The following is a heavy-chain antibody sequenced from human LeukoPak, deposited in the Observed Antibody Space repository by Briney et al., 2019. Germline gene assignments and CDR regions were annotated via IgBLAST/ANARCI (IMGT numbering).Heavy chain of an antibody. J-gene: IGHJ4*02. Sequence: ASVKVSCKISDHTFSSDGFTWVRQAPGKGLEWMGWINVYNGKTDYAHKFQGRVTMTTDSSTNTAYMDLRSLRSDDTAMYYCANRGQQLYDYSSQGTLVTVSS. V-gene: IGHV1-18*01. CDR2: INVYNGKT. CDR3: ANRGQQLYDY. D-gene: IGHD6-13*01. CDR1: DHTFSSDG.